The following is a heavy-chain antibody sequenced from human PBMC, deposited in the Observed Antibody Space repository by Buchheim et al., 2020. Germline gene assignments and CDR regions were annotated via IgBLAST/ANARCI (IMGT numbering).Heavy chain of an antibody. CDR3: TTDLTGTWLARIGTGY. D-gene: IGHD5-12*01. CDR2: IKSKTDGVIT. V-gene: IGHV3-15*01. Sequence: EVQLVESGGGLVKPGGSLRLSCAASGFTFSNAWMSWVRKAPGKGLEWVGRIKSKTDGVITDHAAPVKGRFTIPRDDSKNTLYLQMNSLKTEDTAVYYCTTDLTGTWLARIGTGYWGQGTL. J-gene: IGHJ4*02. CDR1: GFTFSNAW.